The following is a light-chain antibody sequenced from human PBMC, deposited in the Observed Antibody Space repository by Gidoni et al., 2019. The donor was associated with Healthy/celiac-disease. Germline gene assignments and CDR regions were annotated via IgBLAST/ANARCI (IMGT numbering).Light chain of an antibody. CDR3: QVWDSSSDHRV. V-gene: IGLV3-21*03. J-gene: IGLJ3*02. Sequence: SYVLTQPPSVSVAPGKTARITCGGTHIGSKSVHWYQQKPGQAPGLVVYDDSDRPSGIPERFSGSNSGNTATLTISRVEAGDEADYYCQVWDSSSDHRVFGGGTKLTVL. CDR1: HIGSKS. CDR2: DDS.